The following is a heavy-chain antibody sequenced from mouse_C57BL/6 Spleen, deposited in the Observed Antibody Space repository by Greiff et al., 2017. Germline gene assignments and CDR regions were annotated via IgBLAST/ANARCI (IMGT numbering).Heavy chain of an antibody. Sequence: DVKLVESGGGLVKPGGSLKLSCAASGFTFSSYAMSWVRQTPEKRLEWVATISDGGSYTYYPDNVKGRFTISRDNAKNNLYLQMSHLKSEDTAMYYCARDYARYYFDYWGQGTTLTVSS. CDR1: GFTFSSYA. V-gene: IGHV5-4*01. CDR2: ISDGGSYT. J-gene: IGHJ2*01. CDR3: ARDYARYYFDY. D-gene: IGHD2-12*01.